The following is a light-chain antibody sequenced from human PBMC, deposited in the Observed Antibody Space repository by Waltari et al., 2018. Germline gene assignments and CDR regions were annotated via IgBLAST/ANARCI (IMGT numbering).Light chain of an antibody. CDR1: SSDVGGYNY. J-gene: IGLJ3*02. CDR3: SSYAGSSTWV. CDR2: EVT. Sequence: QSALTQPASVSGSPGQSITIPCTGTSSDVGGYNYVSWYQHHPAKAPKLMIYEVTNRPSGISNRFSGSKSGNTASLTISGLQADDEADYHCSSYAGSSTWVFGGGTKVTVL. V-gene: IGLV2-14*01.